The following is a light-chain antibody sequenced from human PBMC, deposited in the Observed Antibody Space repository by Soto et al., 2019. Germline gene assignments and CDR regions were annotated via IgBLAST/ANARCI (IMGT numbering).Light chain of an antibody. CDR3: QQYGSSPPVT. CDR1: HSVSPY. Sequence: EIVLTQSPGTLSLSPGERATLSCRASHSVSPYFAWSQHKPGKAPRLLIYGASSRATGIPDRFSGTGSGTDFTLTISRLEPEDFAVYFCQQYGSSPPVTFGPGPKVDIK. CDR2: GAS. J-gene: IGKJ3*01. V-gene: IGKV3-20*01.